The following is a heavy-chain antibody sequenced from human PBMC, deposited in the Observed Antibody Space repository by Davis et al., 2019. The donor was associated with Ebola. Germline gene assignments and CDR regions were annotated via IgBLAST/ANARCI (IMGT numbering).Heavy chain of an antibody. V-gene: IGHV1-46*01. CDR3: ARGTGRWLQYDAFDI. D-gene: IGHD5-24*01. CDR2: INPSGGRI. CDR1: GYTFTNYF. Sequence: AASVKASCKASGYTFTNYFIHWVRQAPGQGLEWMGIINPSGGRISYAQKFQGRVTMTRDTSTSTVYMKLSSLRSEDTAVYYCARGTGRWLQYDAFDIWGQGTMVTVSS. J-gene: IGHJ3*02.